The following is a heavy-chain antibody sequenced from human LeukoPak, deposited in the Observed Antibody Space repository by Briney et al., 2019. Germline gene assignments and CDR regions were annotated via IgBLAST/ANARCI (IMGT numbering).Heavy chain of an antibody. CDR2: IDIDGTGT. Sequence: GGSLRLSCAASGFTFTNYWMHWVRQAPGKGLVWVSRIDIDGTGTSYADSVKGRFTISTDNAKKTLYLQMNSLRVEDTAVYYCLTVVETTIAAFDIWGQGTMVTVSS. CDR1: GFTFTNYW. J-gene: IGHJ3*02. V-gene: IGHV3-74*01. CDR3: LTVVETTIAAFDI. D-gene: IGHD1-26*01.